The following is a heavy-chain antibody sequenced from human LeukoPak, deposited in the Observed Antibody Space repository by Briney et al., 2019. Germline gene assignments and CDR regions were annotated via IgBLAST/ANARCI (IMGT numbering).Heavy chain of an antibody. V-gene: IGHV1-8*01. J-gene: IGHJ4*02. Sequence: GASVKVSFKASGYTFTSHDINWVRQATGQGLEWMGWMNPNSGNTGYAQKFQGRVTMTRSTSMSTAYMELSSLRFEDTAVYYCARGGSSTVDYWGQGTLVTVSS. CDR1: GYTFTSHD. CDR2: MNPNSGNT. D-gene: IGHD6-13*01. CDR3: ARGGSSTVDY.